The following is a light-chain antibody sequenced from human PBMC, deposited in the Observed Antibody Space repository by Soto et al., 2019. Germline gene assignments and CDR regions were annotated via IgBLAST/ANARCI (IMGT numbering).Light chain of an antibody. CDR1: SSDVGGYNY. CDR3: SSYRGSSTLVV. J-gene: IGLJ1*01. Sequence: QSALTQPASVSGSPGQSITISCTGTSSDVGGYNYVSWYQQHPGKAPKLMIYDVTNRPSGVSNRFSGSKSGNTASLTVSGLQAEDEADYYCSSYRGSSTLVVFGTGTKVTVL. CDR2: DVT. V-gene: IGLV2-14*01.